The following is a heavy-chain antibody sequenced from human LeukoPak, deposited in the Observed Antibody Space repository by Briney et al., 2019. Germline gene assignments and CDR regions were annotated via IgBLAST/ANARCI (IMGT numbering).Heavy chain of an antibody. Sequence: SETLSLTCSVSGDSISSGGYSWSWIRQPPGKGLEWIGYIYHSGSTYYNPSLKSRVTISVDRSKNQFSLKLSSVTAADTAVYYCARGQQQAFDYWGQGTLVTVSS. CDR1: GDSISSGGYS. CDR3: ARGQQQAFDY. CDR2: IYHSGST. V-gene: IGHV4-30-2*01. J-gene: IGHJ4*02. D-gene: IGHD6-13*01.